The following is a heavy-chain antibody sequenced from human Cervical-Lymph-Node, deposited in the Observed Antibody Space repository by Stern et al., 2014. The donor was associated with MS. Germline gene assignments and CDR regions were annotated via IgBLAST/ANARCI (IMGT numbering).Heavy chain of an antibody. Sequence: VQLVESGAVVKKPGSSGKVSCKASGGAFDKFAITLVLQAPGQGLEVMVGVIPAVGTVDYAQRFQDRVILTADESTTTAYMELSSLTSEDTALYYCATVRRQRFWSGSDFHYWGQGTLVTVSS. J-gene: IGHJ4*02. D-gene: IGHD3-3*01. CDR2: VIPAVGTV. CDR1: GGAFDKFA. V-gene: IGHV1-69*01. CDR3: ATVRRQRFWSGSDFHY.